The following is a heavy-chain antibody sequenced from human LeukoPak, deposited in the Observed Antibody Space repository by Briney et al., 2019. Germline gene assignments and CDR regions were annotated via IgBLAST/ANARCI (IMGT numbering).Heavy chain of an antibody. D-gene: IGHD5-18*01. Sequence: GGSLRLSCITSGFPFADHAMSWVRQAPGKGLEWVGFIRSKAYRGTIEYAASVKGRFTISRDDFQSIAYLQMNSLQVEDTAVYFCARGPIQLWIHNAMDVWGQGTTVTVSS. CDR2: IRSKAYRGTI. V-gene: IGHV3-49*04. CDR1: GFPFADHA. J-gene: IGHJ6*02. CDR3: ARGPIQLWIHNAMDV.